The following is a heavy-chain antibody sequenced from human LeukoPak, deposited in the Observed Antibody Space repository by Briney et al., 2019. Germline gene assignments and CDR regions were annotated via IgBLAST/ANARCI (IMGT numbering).Heavy chain of an antibody. CDR1: GFTFSSYA. D-gene: IGHD3-3*01. Sequence: GGSLRLSCAASGFTFSSYAMSWVRQAPGKGLECVSAISGRGGNTNYADSVKGRFTISRDNSKNTLYLQMTSLRAEDTAVYYCAKDGYFDFWSGPNVYYYYMDVWGKGTTVTVSS. CDR2: ISGRGGNT. V-gene: IGHV3-23*01. J-gene: IGHJ6*03. CDR3: AKDGYFDFWSGPNVYYYYMDV.